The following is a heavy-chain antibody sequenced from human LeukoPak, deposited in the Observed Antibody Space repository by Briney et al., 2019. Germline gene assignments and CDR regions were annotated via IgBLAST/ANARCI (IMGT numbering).Heavy chain of an antibody. CDR2: ISGSGGST. CDR3: AKDAMITFGGVIVYGSDAFDI. J-gene: IGHJ3*02. D-gene: IGHD3-16*02. V-gene: IGHV3-23*01. CDR1: GFTFSSYA. Sequence: PGGSLSLSCAASGFTFSSYAMSWVRQAPGKGLEWVSAISGSGGSTYYADSVKGRFTISRDNSKNTLYLQMNSLRAEDTAVYYCAKDAMITFGGVIVYGSDAFDIWGQGTMVTVSS.